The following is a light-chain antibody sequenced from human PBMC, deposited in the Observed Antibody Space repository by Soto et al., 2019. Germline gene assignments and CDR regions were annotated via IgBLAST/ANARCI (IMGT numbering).Light chain of an antibody. J-gene: IGKJ2*01. Sequence: EIVLTQSPGTLSLSPGERATLSCRASQSVSSSFLAWYQQKPGQAPRLLIYGASSRATGVPDRFSGSGSGTDFTLTISRLELEDFAMYYCHQYGISPQTFGQGTNLEIK. CDR2: GAS. CDR1: QSVSSSF. CDR3: HQYGISPQT. V-gene: IGKV3-20*01.